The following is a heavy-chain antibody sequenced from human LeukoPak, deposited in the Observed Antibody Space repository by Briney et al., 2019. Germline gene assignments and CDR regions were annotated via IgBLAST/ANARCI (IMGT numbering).Heavy chain of an antibody. J-gene: IGHJ4*02. D-gene: IGHD3-22*01. Sequence: AASVKVSCKASGYTFTSYGISWVRQAPGQGLEWMGWISAYNGNTNYAQKLQGRVTMTTDTSTSTAYMELRSLRSDDTAVYYCARANYYDSSGYIFWYFDYWGQGTLVTVSS. CDR2: ISAYNGNT. V-gene: IGHV1-18*01. CDR3: ARANYYDSSGYIFWYFDY. CDR1: GYTFTSYG.